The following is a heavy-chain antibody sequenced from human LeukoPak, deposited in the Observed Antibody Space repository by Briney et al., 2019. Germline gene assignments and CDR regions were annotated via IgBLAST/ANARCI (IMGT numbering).Heavy chain of an antibody. J-gene: IGHJ4*02. Sequence: PGASLQISCRCSGSIFTNYWIYWVRPPPGKGLEWMGRIDPSDSYTNYSPSFQGHVTISADKSISTAFLQWSSLKASDTAMYYCAIYQTGTWDYWGQGTLVTVSS. V-gene: IGHV5-10-1*01. CDR1: GSIFTNYW. CDR2: IDPSDSYT. D-gene: IGHD1-7*01. CDR3: AIYQTGTWDY.